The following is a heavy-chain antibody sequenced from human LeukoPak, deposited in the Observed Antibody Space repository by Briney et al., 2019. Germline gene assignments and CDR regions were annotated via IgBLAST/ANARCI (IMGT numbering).Heavy chain of an antibody. CDR3: GSNYMASGIIFVVDY. CDR2: INTYNGDN. J-gene: IGHJ4*02. V-gene: IGHV1-18*01. D-gene: IGHD3-10*01. Sequence: SVKVSCKASGHTLTSNGISWVRQAPGQGLEWMGWINTYNGDNNYAQNFQGRVTMTTDTSTCTCYMELRSLRSDDTVVHDGGSNYMASGIIFVVDYWGQGTL. CDR1: GHTLTSNG.